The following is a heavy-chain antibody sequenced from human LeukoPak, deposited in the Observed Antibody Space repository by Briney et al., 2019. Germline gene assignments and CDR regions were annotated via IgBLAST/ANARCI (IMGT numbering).Heavy chain of an antibody. CDR1: GFTFSSYW. D-gene: IGHD1-26*01. V-gene: IGHV3-7*01. Sequence: GGSLRLSCAASGFTFSSYWMSWVRQAPGKGLEWVANIKQDGSEKYYVDSVKGRFTISRDNAKNSLYLQMNSLRAEDTAMYYCAKNRGAGSHYYYHMNVWGKGTTVTVSS. J-gene: IGHJ6*03. CDR2: IKQDGSEK. CDR3: AKNRGAGSHYYYHMNV.